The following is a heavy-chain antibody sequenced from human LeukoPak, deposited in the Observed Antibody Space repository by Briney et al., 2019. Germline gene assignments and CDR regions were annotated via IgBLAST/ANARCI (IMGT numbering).Heavy chain of an antibody. V-gene: IGHV4-39*07. CDR3: ATLGAFDI. CDR2: IYTSGST. Sequence: SETLSLTCTVSGGSISSSSYYWGWIRQPPGKGLEWIGRIYTSGSTNYNPSLKSRVTMSVDTSKNQFSLKLSSVTAADTAVYYCATLGAFDIWGQGTMVTVSS. D-gene: IGHD3-16*01. CDR1: GGSISSSSYY. J-gene: IGHJ3*02.